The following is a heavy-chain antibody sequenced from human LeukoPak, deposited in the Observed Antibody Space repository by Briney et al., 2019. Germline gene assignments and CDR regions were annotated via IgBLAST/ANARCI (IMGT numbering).Heavy chain of an antibody. Sequence: KPSQTLSLTCTVSGVSSSSSYWRWIRQPPGKGLEWIGYIFYTGDYNHNPSFKSRVSISLDTSKDQISLKLSSVTAADTAVYYCARHRFASPLDSWGQGTLVTVSS. CDR2: IFYTGDY. V-gene: IGHV4-59*08. D-gene: IGHD2-21*01. J-gene: IGHJ4*02. CDR1: GVSSSSSY. CDR3: ARHRFASPLDS.